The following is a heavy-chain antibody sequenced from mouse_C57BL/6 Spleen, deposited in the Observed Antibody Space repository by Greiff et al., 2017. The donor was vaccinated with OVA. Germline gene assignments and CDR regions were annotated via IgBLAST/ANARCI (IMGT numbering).Heavy chain of an antibody. CDR2: ISSGSSTI. CDR1: GFTFSDYG. Sequence: EVMLVESGGGLVKPGGSLKLSCAASGFTFSDYGMHWVRQAPEKGLEWVAYISSGSSTIYYADTVKGRFTISRDNAKNTLFLQMTSLSSEDTAMYYCARPNYYGSSYLDYWGQGTTLTVSS. CDR3: ARPNYYGSSYLDY. J-gene: IGHJ2*01. V-gene: IGHV5-17*01. D-gene: IGHD1-1*01.